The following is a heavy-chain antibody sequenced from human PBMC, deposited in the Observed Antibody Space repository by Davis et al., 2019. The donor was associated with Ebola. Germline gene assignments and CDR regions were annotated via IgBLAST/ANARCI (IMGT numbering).Heavy chain of an antibody. J-gene: IGHJ4*02. Sequence: GESLKISCAASGFTVSSNYMSWVRQAPGKGLEWVSVIYSGGSTYYADSVKGRFTISRDNSKNTLYLQMNSLRAEDTAVYYCARGAYSSSWYHFDYWGQGTLVTVSS. V-gene: IGHV3-66*01. CDR1: GFTVSSNY. CDR2: IYSGGST. D-gene: IGHD6-13*01. CDR3: ARGAYSSSWYHFDY.